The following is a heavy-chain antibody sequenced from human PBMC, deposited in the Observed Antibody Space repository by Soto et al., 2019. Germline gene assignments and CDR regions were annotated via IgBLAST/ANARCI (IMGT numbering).Heavy chain of an antibody. CDR1: GFTFSSYA. V-gene: IGHV3-23*01. J-gene: IGHJ4*02. D-gene: IGHD3-22*01. Sequence: GGSLRLSCAASGFTFSSYAMSWVRQAPGKGLEWVSVISGSGGSTYYADSVKGRFTISRDNSKNTLYLQMNSLRAEDTAVYYCAKVGNGLSVVTDYWGQGTLVTVSS. CDR2: ISGSGGST. CDR3: AKVGNGLSVVTDY.